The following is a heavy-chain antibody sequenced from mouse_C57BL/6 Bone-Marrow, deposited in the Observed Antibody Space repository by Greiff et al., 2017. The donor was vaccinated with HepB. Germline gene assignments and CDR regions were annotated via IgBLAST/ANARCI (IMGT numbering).Heavy chain of an antibody. V-gene: IGHV14-1*01. D-gene: IGHD3-2*02. Sequence: EVQRVESGAELVRPGASVKLSCTASGFNIKDYYMHWVKQRPEQGLEWIGRIDPEDGDTEYAPKFQGKATMTADTSSNTAYLQLSSLTSEDTAVYYCTTYPRQLRLRFAYWGQGTLVTVSA. CDR1: GFNIKDYY. CDR3: TTYPRQLRLRFAY. J-gene: IGHJ3*01. CDR2: IDPEDGDT.